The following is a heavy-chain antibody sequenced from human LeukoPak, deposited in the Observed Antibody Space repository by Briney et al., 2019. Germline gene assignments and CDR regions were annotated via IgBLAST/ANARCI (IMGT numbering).Heavy chain of an antibody. CDR3: ARGGDGDRRDFDY. CDR2: INPNSGGT. D-gene: IGHD5-24*01. V-gene: IGHV1-2*02. J-gene: IGHJ4*02. Sequence: ASAKVSCKASGYTFTGYYMHWVRQAPGQGLEWMGWINPNSGGTNSAQKFQGRVTMTRDTSISTAYMELSSLSSEDTAVYYCARGGDGDRRDFDYWGQGTLVTVSS. CDR1: GYTFTGYY.